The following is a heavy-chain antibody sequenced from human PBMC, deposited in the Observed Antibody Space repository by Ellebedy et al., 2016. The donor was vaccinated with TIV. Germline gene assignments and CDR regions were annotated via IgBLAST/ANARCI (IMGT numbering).Heavy chain of an antibody. Sequence: GGSLRLXXAASGFTFSSYAMHWVRQAPGKGLEWVAVISYDGSNKYYADSVKGRFTISRDNAKNSLYLQMNSLRAEDTAVYYCAVTRSTVTYYYYYGMDVWGQGTTVTVSS. CDR2: ISYDGSNK. CDR3: AVTRSTVTYYYYYGMDV. D-gene: IGHD4-17*01. V-gene: IGHV3-30*04. J-gene: IGHJ6*02. CDR1: GFTFSSYA.